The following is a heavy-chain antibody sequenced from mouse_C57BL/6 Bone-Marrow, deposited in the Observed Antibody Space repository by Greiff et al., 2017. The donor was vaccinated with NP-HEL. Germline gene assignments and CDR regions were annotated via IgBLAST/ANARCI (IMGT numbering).Heavy chain of an antibody. CDR3: ACQVDNYENDRFDY. D-gene: IGHD1-3*01. V-gene: IGHV14-4*01. J-gene: IGHJ3*01. CDR1: GFNFKDDN. Sequence: VQLQQSGAELVRPGASVKLSCTASGFNFKDDNMHWVKQRPEQGLEWIGWIDPDNGDTEYAPKFQGKATLTADKSSNTAYMQLSSLTSEDTAVYYDACQVDNYENDRFDYWGQGTPLTVSA. CDR2: IDPDNGDT.